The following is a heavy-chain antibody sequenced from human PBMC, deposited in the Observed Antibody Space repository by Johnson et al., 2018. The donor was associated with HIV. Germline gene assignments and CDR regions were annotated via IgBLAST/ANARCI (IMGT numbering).Heavy chain of an antibody. D-gene: IGHD2-21*02. CDR2: LYSGGST. Sequence: QMQLVESGGGVVQPGGSLRLSCAASGFTFSKNGIHWVRQASGKGLECVSGLYSGGSTYYADSVKGRFTISRVNSKNTLYLQMNSLRAEDTAVYYCARGLYSLAYCGSDCYPSDAFDIWGQGTMVTVSS. CDR3: ARGLYSLAYCGSDCYPSDAFDI. J-gene: IGHJ3*02. V-gene: IGHV3-NL1*01. CDR1: GFTFSKNG.